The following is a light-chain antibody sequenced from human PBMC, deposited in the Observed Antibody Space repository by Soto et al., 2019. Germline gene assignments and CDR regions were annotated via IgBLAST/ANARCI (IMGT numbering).Light chain of an antibody. J-gene: IGKJ2*01. CDR3: QQYGISPYT. CDR2: AAS. V-gene: IGKV3-20*01. Sequence: EIVLTQSPGTLSLSPGERATLSCRASQSVSSDYSAWYQQKPGQAPRLLIYAASSRATGIPDRFSGSGSGTDFTLTISRLETEDFAVFYCQQYGISPYTFGQGTKLEIK. CDR1: QSVSSDY.